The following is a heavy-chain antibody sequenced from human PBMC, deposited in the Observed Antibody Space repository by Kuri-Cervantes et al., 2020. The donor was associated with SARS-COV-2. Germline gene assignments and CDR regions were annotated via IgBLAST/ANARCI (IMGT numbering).Heavy chain of an antibody. CDR3: ARRQQVVQYFDV. D-gene: IGHD6-13*01. CDR2: INHSGNT. Sequence: GSLRLSCAVYGGSFSDYYWSWVRQPPGKGLEWIGEINHSGNTNYDPSLKSRVTISIDTSKNQFSLKLSFVTAADTAVYYCARRQQVVQYFDVWGRGTLVTVSS. V-gene: IGHV4-34*01. CDR1: GGSFSDYY. J-gene: IGHJ2*01.